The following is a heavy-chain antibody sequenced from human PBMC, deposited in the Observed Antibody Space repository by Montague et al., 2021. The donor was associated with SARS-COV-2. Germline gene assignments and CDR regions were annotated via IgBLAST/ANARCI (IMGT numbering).Heavy chain of an antibody. J-gene: IGHJ4*02. CDR2: ISDSGST. V-gene: IGHV4-59*08. D-gene: IGHD2-15*01. CDR3: ARHYSATHPAVY. CDR1: GVSISSFY. Sequence: SETLSLTCTVSGVSISSFYWSWFRQPPGKGLEWIGYISDSGSTNYNPSLTNRVTMTVDTSKNQFSLKVNSVTAADTAVYYCARHYSATHPAVYWGQGTLVTVSS.